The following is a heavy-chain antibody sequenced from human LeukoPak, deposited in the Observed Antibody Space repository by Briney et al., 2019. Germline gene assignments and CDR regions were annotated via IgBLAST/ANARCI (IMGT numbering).Heavy chain of an antibody. J-gene: IGHJ4*02. Sequence: GGSLRLSCAASGFTFSSYAMHWVRQAPGKGLEWVAVISYTNSRDNSKNTLYLQMNSLRAEDTAVYYCARLCGGDCYDFDYWGQGTLVTVSS. CDR3: ARLCGGDCYDFDY. CDR2: IS. V-gene: IGHV3-30*04. CDR1: GFTFSSYA. D-gene: IGHD2-21*02.